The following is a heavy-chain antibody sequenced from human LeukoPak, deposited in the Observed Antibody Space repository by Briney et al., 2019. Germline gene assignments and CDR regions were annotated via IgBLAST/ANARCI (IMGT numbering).Heavy chain of an antibody. CDR1: GGSISSYY. Sequence: SETLSLTCTVSGGSISSYYCSWIWQPPGKGLEWMGYICYSGSTNYNPSLKSRVTISVGTSKNQFSLKLSSVTAADTAAYYCARFSGSGSYIVDYYYVMDVWGKGTTVTVSS. D-gene: IGHD3-10*01. CDR3: ARFSGSGSYIVDYYYVMDV. J-gene: IGHJ6*04. CDR2: ICYSGST. V-gene: IGHV4-59*01.